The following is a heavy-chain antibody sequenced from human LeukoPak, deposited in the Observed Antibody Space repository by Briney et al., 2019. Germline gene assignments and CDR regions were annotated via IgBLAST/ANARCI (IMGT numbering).Heavy chain of an antibody. CDR2: IIPIFGTA. D-gene: IGHD6-6*01. CDR3: ARLRTSIYYSSSSGDAFDI. J-gene: IGHJ3*02. Sequence: ASVTVSCKASGGTFSSYAISWVRQAPGQGLEWMGGIIPIFGTANYAQKFQGRVTITADESTSTAYMELSSLRSEDTAVYYCARLRTSIYYSSSSGDAFDIWGQGTMVTVSS. CDR1: GGTFSSYA. V-gene: IGHV1-69*13.